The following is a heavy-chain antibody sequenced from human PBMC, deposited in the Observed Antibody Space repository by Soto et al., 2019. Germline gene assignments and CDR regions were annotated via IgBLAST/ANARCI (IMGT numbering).Heavy chain of an antibody. Sequence: EVQVLATGGGLIQPGGSLRLSCAASGFTVNSNYMSWVRQAPGEGLQWVSITNTGGTTYYADSVKGRFTVSRDNSKNTLFFQMNSLRAEDTAVYYCAKGDGFILAVWGQGTTVSVSS. CDR2: TNTGGTT. J-gene: IGHJ6*02. D-gene: IGHD1-26*01. V-gene: IGHV3-53*02. CDR3: AKGDGFILAV. CDR1: GFTVNSNY.